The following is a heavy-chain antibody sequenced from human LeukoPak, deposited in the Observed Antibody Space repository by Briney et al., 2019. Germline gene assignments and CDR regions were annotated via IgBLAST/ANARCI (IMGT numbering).Heavy chain of an antibody. V-gene: IGHV1-2*02. D-gene: IGHD1-26*01. CDR2: INPNNGGT. J-gene: IGHJ4*02. CDR1: GYTFTGHY. CDR3: ARGYALYSGRYIDFDY. Sequence: VASVKVSCKASGYTFTGHYMHWVRQAPGQGLEWMGWINPNNGGTNYAQKFQGRVTMTRDTSISTAYMELSRLRPDDTAVYYCARGYALYSGRYIDFDYWGQGTLVTVSS.